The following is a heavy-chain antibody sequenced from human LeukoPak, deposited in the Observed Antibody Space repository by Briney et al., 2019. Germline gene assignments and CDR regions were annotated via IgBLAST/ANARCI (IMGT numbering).Heavy chain of an antibody. D-gene: IGHD3-9*01. V-gene: IGHV3-48*03. CDR1: GFTFSNYE. CDR2: ISSSGSTI. CDR3: ATGLYDILTVYYMDV. Sequence: PGGSLRLSCAASGFTFSNYEMNWVRQAPGEGLEWVSYISSSGSTIYYADSVKGRFTISRDNAKNSLYLQMNSLRAEDTAVYYCATGLYDILTVYYMDVWGKGTTVTVSS. J-gene: IGHJ6*03.